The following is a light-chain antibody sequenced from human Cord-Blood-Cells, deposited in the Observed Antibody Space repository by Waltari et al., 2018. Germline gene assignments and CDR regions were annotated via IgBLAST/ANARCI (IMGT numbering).Light chain of an antibody. V-gene: IGLV3-25*03. J-gene: IGLJ3*02. CDR1: ALPKQY. CDR2: KDR. Sequence: SYELTQPPSVSVSPGQTARITCSGDALPKQYAYWYQETPGQAPVLVIYKDRERPSGVPGRFSGSSSGTTVTLTIIGVQAEDEADYYCQSADSSGTYWVFGGGTKLTVL. CDR3: QSADSSGTYWV.